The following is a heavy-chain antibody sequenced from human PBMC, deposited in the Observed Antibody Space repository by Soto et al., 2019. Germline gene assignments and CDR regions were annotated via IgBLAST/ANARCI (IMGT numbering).Heavy chain of an antibody. J-gene: IGHJ5*02. CDR2: IKQDGSEV. CDR3: AGIQNNWLDR. V-gene: IGHV3-7*01. CDR1: GFTFTSSW. Sequence: EVQLVESGGCLVQPGGSLRLTCTASGFTFTSSWMAWVRQAPGKGLEWVGNIKQDGSEVYYLDSVRGRFTISRDSAWKSLYLPVNSLRAEATAVYYCAGIQNNWLDRWCQGALVAVSS.